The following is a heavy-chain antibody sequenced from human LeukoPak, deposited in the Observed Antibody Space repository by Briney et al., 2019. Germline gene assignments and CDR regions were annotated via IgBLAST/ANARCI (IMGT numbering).Heavy chain of an antibody. D-gene: IGHD6-13*01. Sequence: GGSLRLSCAASGFTFSNAWMSWVRQAPGKGLEWVGRIKSKTDGGTTDYAAPVKGRFTISRDDSKNTLYLQMNSLRAEDTAVYYCARDGYSRAEPDAFDIWGQGIMVTVSS. CDR2: IKSKTDGGTT. CDR3: ARDGYSRAEPDAFDI. J-gene: IGHJ3*02. CDR1: GFTFSNAW. V-gene: IGHV3-15*01.